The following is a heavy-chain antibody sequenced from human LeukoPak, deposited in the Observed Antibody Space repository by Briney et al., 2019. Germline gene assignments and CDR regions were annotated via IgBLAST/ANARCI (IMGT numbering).Heavy chain of an antibody. CDR2: ISTNNGNP. Sequence: ASVKVSCKATGYTFTNYAMNWVRQPPGQGLEWVGWISTNNGNPTYAQGFTRRFAFSLDTSVSTAYLQISSLKADDSAIYYCVRDQADGLDYWGQGTLVTVSS. J-gene: IGHJ4*02. D-gene: IGHD5-24*01. CDR3: VRDQADGLDY. CDR1: GYTFTNYA. V-gene: IGHV7-4-1*02.